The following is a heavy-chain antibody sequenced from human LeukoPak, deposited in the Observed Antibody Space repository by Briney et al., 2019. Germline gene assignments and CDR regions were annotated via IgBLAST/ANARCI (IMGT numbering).Heavy chain of an antibody. J-gene: IGHJ6*03. CDR1: GYSISSGYY. CDR2: IYHSGST. V-gene: IGHV4-38-2*02. CDR3: ARERKYYYGSGSSYYYYYMDV. D-gene: IGHD3-10*01. Sequence: SETLSLTCAVSGYSISSGYYWGWIRQPPGKGLEWIGSIYHSGSTYYNPSLKSRVTISVDTSKNQFSLKLSSVTAADTAVYYCARERKYYYGSGSSYYYYYMDVWGKGTTVTVSS.